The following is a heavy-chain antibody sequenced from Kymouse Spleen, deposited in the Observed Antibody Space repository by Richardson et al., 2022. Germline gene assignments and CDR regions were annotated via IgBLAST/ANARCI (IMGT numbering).Heavy chain of an antibody. J-gene: IGHJ3*02. V-gene: IGHV4-34*01. Sequence: QVQLQQWGAGLLKPSETLSLTCAVYGGSFSGYYWSWIRQPPGKGLEWIGEINHSGSTNYNPSLKSRVTISVDTSKNQFSLKLSSVTAADTAVYYCASSGWYAFDIWGQGTMVTVSS. CDR3: ASSGWYAFDI. D-gene: IGHD6-19*01. CDR2: INHSGST. CDR1: GGSFSGYY.